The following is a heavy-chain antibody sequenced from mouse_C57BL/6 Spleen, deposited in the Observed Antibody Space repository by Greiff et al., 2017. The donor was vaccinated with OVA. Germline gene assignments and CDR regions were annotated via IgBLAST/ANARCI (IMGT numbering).Heavy chain of an antibody. CDR2: IDPSDSYT. V-gene: IGHV1-69*01. CDR3: ARRRDYSIYDY. Sequence: QVQLQQPGAELVMPGASVKLSCKASGYTFTSYWMHWVKQRPGQGLEWIGEIDPSDSYTNYNQKFKGQFTLTVDKSSSTASMQRSSLTSENSAVYYCARRRDYSIYDYWGQGTTLTVSS. J-gene: IGHJ2*01. CDR1: GYTFTSYW. D-gene: IGHD2-5*01.